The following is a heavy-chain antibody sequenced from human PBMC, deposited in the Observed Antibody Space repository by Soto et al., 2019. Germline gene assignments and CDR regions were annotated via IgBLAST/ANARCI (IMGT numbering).Heavy chain of an antibody. J-gene: IGHJ3*02. D-gene: IGHD2-21*02. V-gene: IGHV1-8*02. CDR1: GYTLTNYD. CDR3: ARGHTQIYCCGGYCYSDAFDI. Sequence: GASVKVSCKASGYTLTNYDINWVRQATGQGLEWVGWMNPNSGSTAFAQKFQGRLTMTRDTSISTAYMELSSLTSEDTAVYYCARGHTQIYCCGGYCYSDAFDIWG. CDR2: MNPNSGST.